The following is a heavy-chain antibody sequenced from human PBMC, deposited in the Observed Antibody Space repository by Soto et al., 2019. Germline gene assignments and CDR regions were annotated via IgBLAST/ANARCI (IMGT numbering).Heavy chain of an antibody. CDR3: AREELANYYYYGMDV. CDR2: IIPIFGTA. D-gene: IGHD3-3*02. Sequence: SGKVSCKASGGTFSSYSMSWVRRAPGQGLEWMGGIIPIFGTANYAQKFQGRVTITADESTSTAYMELSSLRSEDTAVYYCAREELANYYYYGMDVWGQGTTVTVSS. CDR1: GGTFSSYS. J-gene: IGHJ6*02. V-gene: IGHV1-69*13.